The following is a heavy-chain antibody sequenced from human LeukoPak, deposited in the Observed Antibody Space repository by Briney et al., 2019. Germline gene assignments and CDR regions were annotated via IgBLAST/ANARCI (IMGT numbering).Heavy chain of an antibody. Sequence: GGSLRLSCAASGFTFSSYAMSWVRQAPGKGLEWVSAISGSGGSTYYADSVKGRFTIPRDNSKNTLYLQMNSLRAEDTAVYYCAKDFDYGDYGPPNWFDPWGQGTLVTVSS. CDR3: AKDFDYGDYGPPNWFDP. J-gene: IGHJ5*02. D-gene: IGHD4-17*01. CDR1: GFTFSSYA. V-gene: IGHV3-23*01. CDR2: ISGSGGST.